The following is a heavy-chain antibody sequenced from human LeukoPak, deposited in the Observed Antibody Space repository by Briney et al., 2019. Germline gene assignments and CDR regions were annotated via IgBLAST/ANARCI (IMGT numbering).Heavy chain of an antibody. CDR2: IYYSGST. J-gene: IGHJ4*02. CDR1: GGSISSYY. CDR3: ARGHPRGDFWSGTKKQYYFDY. Sequence: SETLSLTCTVSGGSISSYYWSWIRQPPGKGLGWIGYIYYSGSTNYNPSLKSRVTISVDTSKNQFSLKLSSVTATDTAVYYCARGHPRGDFWSGTKKQYYFDYWGQGTLVTVSS. D-gene: IGHD3-3*01. V-gene: IGHV4-59*08.